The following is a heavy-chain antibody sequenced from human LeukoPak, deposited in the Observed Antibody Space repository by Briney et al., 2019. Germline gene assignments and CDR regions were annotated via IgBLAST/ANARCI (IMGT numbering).Heavy chain of an antibody. Sequence: PSETLSLTCAVYGGSFSGYYWSWIRQPPGKGLEWIGEINHSGSTNYNPSLKSRVTISVDTSKNQFSLKLSSVTAADTAVYYCAGGGGDYYDFWSGYYTDIYYYYYMDVWGKGTTVTVSS. CDR1: GGSFSGYY. D-gene: IGHD3-3*01. CDR2: INHSGST. CDR3: AGGGGDYYDFWSGYYTDIYYYYYMDV. V-gene: IGHV4-34*01. J-gene: IGHJ6*03.